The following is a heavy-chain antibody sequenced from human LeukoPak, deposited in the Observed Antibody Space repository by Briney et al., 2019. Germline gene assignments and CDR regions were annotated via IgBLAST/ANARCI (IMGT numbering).Heavy chain of an antibody. CDR1: GGTFSSYA. Sequence: APVKVSCKAFGGTFSSYAISWVRQAPGQGLEWMGGIIPIFGTANYAQKFQGRVTITTDESTSTAYMELSSLRCEDTAVYYCARTAAPYCSSSSGVYPTWGQGTLVTVSS. J-gene: IGHJ5*02. CDR2: IIPIFGTA. CDR3: ARTAAPYCSSSSGVYPT. V-gene: IGHV1-69*05. D-gene: IGHD6-6*01.